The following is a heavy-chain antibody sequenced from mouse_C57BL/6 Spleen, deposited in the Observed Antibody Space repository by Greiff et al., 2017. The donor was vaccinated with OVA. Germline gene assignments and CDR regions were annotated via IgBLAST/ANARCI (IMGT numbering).Heavy chain of an antibody. V-gene: IGHV5-17*01. J-gene: IGHJ4*01. Sequence: EVQVVESGGGLVKPGGSLKLSCAASGFTFSDYGMHWVRQAPEKGLEWVAYISSGSSTIYYADTVKGRFTISRDNAKNTLFLQMTSLRSEDTAMYYCARGGYYALYYYAMDYWGQGTSVTVSS. D-gene: IGHD2-3*01. CDR1: GFTFSDYG. CDR2: ISSGSSTI. CDR3: ARGGYYALYYYAMDY.